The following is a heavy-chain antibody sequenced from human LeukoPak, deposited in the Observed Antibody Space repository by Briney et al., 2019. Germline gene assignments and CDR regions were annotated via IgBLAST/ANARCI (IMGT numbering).Heavy chain of an antibody. V-gene: IGHV4-59*01. CDR1: GGPISSFY. CDR2: NYYSGSA. D-gene: IGHD4-17*01. Sequence: SETLSLTCTVSGGPISSFYWSWIRQSPGKGLEWIGYNYYSGSANYNPSLKSRVTISVDASKNQFSLKLSSVTAADTAVYYCARGDYGDTDYWGQGILVTVSS. J-gene: IGHJ4*02. CDR3: ARGDYGDTDY.